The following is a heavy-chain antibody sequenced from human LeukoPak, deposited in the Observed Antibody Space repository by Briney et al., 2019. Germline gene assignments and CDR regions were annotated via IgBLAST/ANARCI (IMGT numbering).Heavy chain of an antibody. V-gene: IGHV4-4*09. CDR2: IYTSGST. J-gene: IGHJ3*02. CDR3: ARHYYDSSGYSPEGDAFDI. Sequence: SETLSLTCTVSSGSISSYYWSWIRQPPGKGLEWIGYIYTSGSTNYNPSLKSRVTISVDTSKNQFSLKLSSVTAADTAVYYCARHYYDSSGYSPEGDAFDIWGQGTMVTVSS. D-gene: IGHD3-22*01. CDR1: SGSISSYY.